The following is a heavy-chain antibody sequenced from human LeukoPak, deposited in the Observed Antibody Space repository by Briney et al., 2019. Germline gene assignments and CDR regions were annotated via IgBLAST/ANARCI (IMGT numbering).Heavy chain of an antibody. J-gene: IGHJ4*02. Sequence: GGSLRLSCAASGFTFSNYDMNWVRQAPGKGLEWVSYISTSSSAIYYADSVKGRFTISRDNAKNSLYLQMNSLRDEDTAVYYCARADYDSIADRHFSDFSGQGTLVTVSS. V-gene: IGHV3-48*02. CDR2: ISTSSSAI. D-gene: IGHD3-22*01. CDR1: GFTFSNYD. CDR3: ARADYDSIADRHFSDF.